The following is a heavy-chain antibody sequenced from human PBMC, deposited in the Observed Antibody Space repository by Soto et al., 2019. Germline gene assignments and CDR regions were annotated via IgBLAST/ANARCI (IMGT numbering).Heavy chain of an antibody. V-gene: IGHV3-74*01. CDR2: IHSDGSST. D-gene: IGHD1-26*01. Sequence: EVQLVESGGGLVRPGGSLRLSCAASGFTFSYYWMHWVRQAPGKGLVWVSRIHSDGSSTTYADFVKGRFIISRDNARNSVYLQMNSVRVEDTAVYYCAGGDRGAFDLWGQGTVVTVSS. CDR3: AGGDRGAFDL. CDR1: GFTFSYYW. J-gene: IGHJ3*01.